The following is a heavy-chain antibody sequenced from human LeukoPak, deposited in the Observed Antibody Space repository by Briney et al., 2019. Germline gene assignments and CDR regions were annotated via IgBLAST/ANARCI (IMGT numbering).Heavy chain of an antibody. D-gene: IGHD3-22*01. CDR2: IYYSGST. V-gene: IGHV4-39*07. J-gene: IGHJ4*02. CDR3: ASDDGSGYYHSR. CDR1: GGSISSSSYY. Sequence: PSETLSLTCTVSGGSISSSSYYWGWIRQPPGKGLEWIGSIYYSGSTYYNPSLKSRVTISVDTSKNQFSLNMSSVTAADTAVYYCASDDGSGYYHSRWGQGILVTVSS.